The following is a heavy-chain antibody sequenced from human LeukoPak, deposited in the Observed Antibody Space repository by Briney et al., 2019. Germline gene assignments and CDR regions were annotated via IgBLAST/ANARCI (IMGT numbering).Heavy chain of an antibody. Sequence: SETLSLTCAVYGGSFSGYYWSWIRQPPGKGLEWIGEINHSGSTNYNPSLKSRVTISVDTSKNQVSLKLSSVTAADTAVYYCARGLISAAILFDPWGQGTLVTVSS. CDR3: ARGLISAAILFDP. J-gene: IGHJ5*02. CDR1: GGSFSGYY. D-gene: IGHD2-2*01. V-gene: IGHV4-34*01. CDR2: INHSGST.